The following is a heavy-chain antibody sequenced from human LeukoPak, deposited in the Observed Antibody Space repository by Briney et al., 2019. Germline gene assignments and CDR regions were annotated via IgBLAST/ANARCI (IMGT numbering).Heavy chain of an antibody. CDR2: IRYDGSNK. CDR3: AKVGYQLLHRYYYYYYMDV. D-gene: IGHD2-2*01. Sequence: GGSLRLSCAASGFTFSSYGMHWVRQAPGKGLKWVAFIRYDGSNKYYADSVKGRFTISRDNSKNTLYLQMNSLRAEDTAVYYCAKVGYQLLHRYYYYYYMDVWGKGTTVTISS. CDR1: GFTFSSYG. V-gene: IGHV3-30*02. J-gene: IGHJ6*03.